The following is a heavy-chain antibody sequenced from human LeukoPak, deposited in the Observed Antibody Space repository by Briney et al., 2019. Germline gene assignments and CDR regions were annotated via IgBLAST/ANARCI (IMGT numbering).Heavy chain of an antibody. CDR1: GGSFSGYY. CDR3: ARGGPSELDP. D-gene: IGHD1-14*01. CDR2: VSRSGKT. J-gene: IGHJ5*02. V-gene: IGHV4-34*01. Sequence: SETLSLTCAVYGGSFSGYYWSWIRQPPGKGLEWIGKVSRSGKTNYNPFLQSRVTISVDTSKNQFSLKLRAVTAADTAVYYCARGGPSELDPWGQGTLVTVSS.